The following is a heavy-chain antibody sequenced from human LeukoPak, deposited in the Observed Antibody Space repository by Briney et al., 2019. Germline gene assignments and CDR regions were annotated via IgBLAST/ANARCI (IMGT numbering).Heavy chain of an antibody. CDR1: GGSISSYY. CDR3: ARGFRDSGSYNFDY. D-gene: IGHD3-10*01. J-gene: IGHJ4*02. V-gene: IGHV4-59*01. CDR2: IYYSGST. Sequence: PSETLSLTCTVSGGSISSYYWSWIRQPPGKGLELIGYIYYSGSTNYNPSLKSRVTISVDTSKNQFSLKLSSVTAADTAVYYCARGFRDSGSYNFDYWGQGTLVTVSS.